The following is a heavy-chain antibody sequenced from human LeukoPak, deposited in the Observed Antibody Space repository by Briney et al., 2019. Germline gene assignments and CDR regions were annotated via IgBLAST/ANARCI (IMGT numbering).Heavy chain of an antibody. CDR2: IYYSGST. D-gene: IGHD3-10*01. CDR3: ARDSRDYFGSGSYYKMWDYYYMDV. J-gene: IGHJ6*03. CDR1: GVSISSGGYY. Sequence: PSQSLSLTCTVSGVSISSGGYYWSWIRQHPGKGLEWIGYIYYSGSTYYNPSLKSRVTISVDTSKNQFSLKLSSVTAADTAVYYCARDSRDYFGSGSYYKMWDYYYMDVWGKGTTVTVSS. V-gene: IGHV4-31*03.